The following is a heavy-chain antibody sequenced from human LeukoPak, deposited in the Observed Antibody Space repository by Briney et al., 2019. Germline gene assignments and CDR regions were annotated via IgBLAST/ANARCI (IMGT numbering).Heavy chain of an antibody. CDR2: INDSRST. D-gene: IGHD3-9*01. V-gene: IGHV4-34*01. CDR3: ARGPPVVYDVLTGYYRFDY. CDR1: GGSFSGYY. Sequence: SETVSLTCAVYGGSFSGYYWSWIRQPPGKGLEWIGEINDSRSTKYNPSLKSRVTISVDTSKNQFSLKLNSVTAADTAVYYCARGPPVVYDVLTGYYRFDYWGQGTLVTVSS. J-gene: IGHJ4*02.